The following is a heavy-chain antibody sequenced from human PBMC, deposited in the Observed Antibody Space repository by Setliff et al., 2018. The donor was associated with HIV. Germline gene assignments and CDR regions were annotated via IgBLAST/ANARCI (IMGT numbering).Heavy chain of an antibody. Sequence: PSETLSLTCTVSGDSISSHSWSWIRQPPGKGLEWIGTIYYSGNTNYNPSLKSRVTISVDTSKNQFSLQLSSVTAADTAVYYCTGDITEGFFLERASEYWGQGSLVTVSS. D-gene: IGHD3-3*01. CDR3: TGDITEGFFLERASEY. J-gene: IGHJ4*02. CDR1: GDSISSHS. CDR2: IYYSGNT. V-gene: IGHV4-59*11.